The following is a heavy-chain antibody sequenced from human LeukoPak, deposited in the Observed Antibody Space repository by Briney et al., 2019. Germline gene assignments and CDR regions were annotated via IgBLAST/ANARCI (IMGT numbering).Heavy chain of an antibody. CDR3: ARGRSGDYSYSYYYMDV. Sequence: GGSLRLSCAASGLTVSGNHLSWVRQAPGKGLDWVSVIYSGGSTYYADSVKGRFTISRDNSKNTLYLQMNGLRAEDTAVYYCARGRSGDYSYSYYYMDVWGKGTTVIVSS. V-gene: IGHV3-53*01. CDR2: IYSGGST. CDR1: GLTVSGNH. D-gene: IGHD3-22*01. J-gene: IGHJ6*03.